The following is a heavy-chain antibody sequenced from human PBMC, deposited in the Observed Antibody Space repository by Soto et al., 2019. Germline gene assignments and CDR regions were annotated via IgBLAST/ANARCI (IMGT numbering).Heavy chain of an antibody. CDR1: GYTFTSYY. Sequence: QVQLVQSGAEVKKPGASVKVSCKASGYTFTSYYMHWVRQAPGQGLEWMGIINPSGGSTSYAQKFQGRVNMTRDTSTSTVYMELSSLRSEDTAVYYCASMVYGYYYYMDVWGKGTTVTVSS. V-gene: IGHV1-46*03. CDR2: INPSGGST. D-gene: IGHD2-8*01. J-gene: IGHJ6*03. CDR3: ASMVYGYYYYMDV.